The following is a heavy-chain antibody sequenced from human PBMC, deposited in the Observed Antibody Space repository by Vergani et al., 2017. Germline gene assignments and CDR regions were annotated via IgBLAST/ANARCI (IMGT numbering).Heavy chain of an antibody. CDR1: GFTFSSYG. CDR2: ISYDGSNK. Sequence: QVQLVESGGGVVQPGRSLRLSCAASGFTFSSYGMHWVRQAPGKGLEWVAVISYDGSNKYYADSVKGRFTISRDNSKNTLYLQMNSLRAEDTAVYYCAKDTRDMTTVIYYYYYMDVWGKGP. D-gene: IGHD4-17*01. J-gene: IGHJ6*03. CDR3: AKDTRDMTTVIYYYYYMDV. V-gene: IGHV3-30*18.